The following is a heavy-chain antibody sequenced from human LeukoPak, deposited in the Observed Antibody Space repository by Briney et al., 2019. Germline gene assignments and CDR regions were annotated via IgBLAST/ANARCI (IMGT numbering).Heavy chain of an antibody. D-gene: IGHD6-13*01. CDR2: IYYSGST. Sequence: SETLSLTCTVSGGSISSSSYYWGWIRQPPGKGLEWIGSIYYSGSTNYNPSLKSRVTISLDTSKNQFSLRLTSVTAADTAVYYCAKDMREGDSSSWYAGYFDLWGRGTLVTVSS. J-gene: IGHJ2*01. CDR3: AKDMREGDSSSWYAGYFDL. V-gene: IGHV4-39*07. CDR1: GGSISSSSYY.